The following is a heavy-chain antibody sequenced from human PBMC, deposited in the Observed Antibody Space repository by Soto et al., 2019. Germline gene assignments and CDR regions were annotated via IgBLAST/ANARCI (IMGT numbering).Heavy chain of an antibody. Sequence: ASVKVSCKASGYTFTSYYMHWVRQAPGQGLEWMGIINPSGGSTSYAQKFQGRVTMTRDTSTSTVYMELSSLRSEDTAVYYCARGEDGYIYWYYYYYYGMDVWGKGTTVTVAS. CDR2: INPSGGST. J-gene: IGHJ6*04. CDR1: GYTFTSYY. V-gene: IGHV1-46*01. CDR3: ARGEDGYIYWYYYYYYGMDV. D-gene: IGHD5-18*01.